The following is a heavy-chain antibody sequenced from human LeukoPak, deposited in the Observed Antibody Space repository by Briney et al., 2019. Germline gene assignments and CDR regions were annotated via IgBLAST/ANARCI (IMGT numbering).Heavy chain of an antibody. CDR3: ARDPDTAMVTPGFDY. D-gene: IGHD5-18*01. J-gene: IGHJ4*02. CDR2: FIPIFGTA. V-gene: IGHV1-69*13. CDR1: GGTFSSYA. Sequence: ASVKVSCKASGGTFSSYAISWVRQAPGQGLEWMGGFIPIFGTANYAQKFQGRVTITADESTSTAYMELSSLRSEDTAVYYCARDPDTAMVTPGFDYWGQGTLVTVSS.